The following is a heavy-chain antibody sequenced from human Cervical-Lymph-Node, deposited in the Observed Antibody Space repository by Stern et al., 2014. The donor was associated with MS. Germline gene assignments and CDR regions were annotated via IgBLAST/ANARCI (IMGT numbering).Heavy chain of an antibody. Sequence: QVQLVQPGAEVKKPGASVKVSCKASGYTFTSYAMHWVRQAPGQRLEWMGWINAGHGNTKYSQKFQGRVTITRDTSASTAYMELSSLRSEDTAVYYCARDYYDSSGYSPFDYWGQGTLVTVSS. V-gene: IGHV1-3*01. CDR1: GYTFTSYA. J-gene: IGHJ4*02. CDR2: INAGHGNT. CDR3: ARDYYDSSGYSPFDY. D-gene: IGHD3-22*01.